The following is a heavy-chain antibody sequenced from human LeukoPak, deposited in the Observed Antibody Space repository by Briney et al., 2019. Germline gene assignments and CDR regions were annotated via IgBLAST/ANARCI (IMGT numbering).Heavy chain of an antibody. D-gene: IGHD2-2*01. J-gene: IGHJ5*02. CDR1: GFTFSSYG. Sequence: PGRSLRLSCAASGFTFSSYGMHWVRQAPGKGLEWVAVIWYDGSNKYYADSVKGRFTISRDNSKNTLYLQMNSLRAEDTAVYYCARDHWDIVVVPAAHNWFDPWGQGTLVTVSS. V-gene: IGHV3-33*01. CDR2: IWYDGSNK. CDR3: ARDHWDIVVVPAAHNWFDP.